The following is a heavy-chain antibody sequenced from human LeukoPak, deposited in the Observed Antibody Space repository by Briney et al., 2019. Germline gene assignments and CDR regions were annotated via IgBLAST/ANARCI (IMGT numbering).Heavy chain of an antibody. J-gene: IGHJ6*02. D-gene: IGHD5-12*01. V-gene: IGHV3-23*01. Sequence: GGSLRLSCAASGFTFSGYAMSWVRQAPGKGLEWVSALGVSGSGTYYADSVKGRFTISRDNSKSTLYLQMNSLRAEDTAVYYCAKKQGGIIVATTLHYYYGMDVWGQGTTVTVS. CDR3: AKKQGGIIVATTLHYYYGMDV. CDR2: LGVSGSGT. CDR1: GFTFSGYA.